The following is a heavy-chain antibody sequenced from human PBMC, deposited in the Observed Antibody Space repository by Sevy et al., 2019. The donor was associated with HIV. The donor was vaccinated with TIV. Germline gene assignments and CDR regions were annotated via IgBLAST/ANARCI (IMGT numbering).Heavy chain of an antibody. CDR2: IYYSWST. CDR3: ARHNPQMVRGRGWFDP. Sequence: SETLSLTCTVSGGSISSSSYYWGWIRQPPGKGLEWIGSIYYSWSTYYNPSLKSRVTISVDTSKNQFSLKLSSVTAVDTAVYYCARHNPQMVRGRGWFDPWGQGTLVTVSS. J-gene: IGHJ5*02. D-gene: IGHD3-10*01. V-gene: IGHV4-39*01. CDR1: GGSISSSSYY.